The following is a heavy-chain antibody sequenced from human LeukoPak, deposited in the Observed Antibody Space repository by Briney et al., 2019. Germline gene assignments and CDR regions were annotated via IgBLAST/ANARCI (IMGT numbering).Heavy chain of an antibody. CDR2: ISSSGSTI. J-gene: IGHJ4*02. Sequence: SGGSLRLSCAASGFTFSSYEMNWVRQAPGKGLEWVSYISSSGSTIYYADSVKGRFTISRDNAKNSLYLQMNSLRAEDTAVYYCARDPANGWYTGFDYWGQGTLVTVSS. CDR1: GFTFSSYE. CDR3: ARDPANGWYTGFDY. V-gene: IGHV3-48*03. D-gene: IGHD6-19*01.